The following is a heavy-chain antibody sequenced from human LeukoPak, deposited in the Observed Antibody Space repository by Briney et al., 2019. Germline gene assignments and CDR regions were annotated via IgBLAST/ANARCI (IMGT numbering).Heavy chain of an antibody. CDR3: ARDEGPRFGIAVAGTSY. Sequence: GASAEVSCKASGYTFTSYGISWVRQAPGQGLEWMGWISAYNGNTNYAQKLQGRVTMTTDTSTSTAYMELRSLRSDDTAVYYCARDEGPRFGIAVAGTSYWGQGTLVTVSS. D-gene: IGHD6-19*01. CDR2: ISAYNGNT. V-gene: IGHV1-18*04. CDR1: GYTFTSYG. J-gene: IGHJ4*02.